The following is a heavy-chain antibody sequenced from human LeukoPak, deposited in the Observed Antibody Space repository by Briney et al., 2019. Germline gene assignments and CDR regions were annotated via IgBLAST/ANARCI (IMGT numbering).Heavy chain of an antibody. V-gene: IGHV3-15*01. D-gene: IGHD4/OR15-4a*01. CDR2: ILSIRDVGTA. CDR3: TTYNYGAFDD. CDR1: GFTFSYAW. J-gene: IGHJ4*02. Sequence: VGCLRLSCAASGFTFSYAWMSWVRQAPGKGLEWVGRILSIRDVGTADFAAPVKGRFTISRDDSNNTLYLQMNSLKTEDTAVYYCTTYNYGAFDDWGQGTLVTVSS.